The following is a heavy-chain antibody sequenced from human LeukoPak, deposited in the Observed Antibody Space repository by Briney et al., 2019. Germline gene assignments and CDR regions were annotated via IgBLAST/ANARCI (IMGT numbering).Heavy chain of an antibody. J-gene: IGHJ4*02. CDR1: GFTLSSYW. CDR2: IKQDGSEK. V-gene: IGHV3-7*01. CDR3: ARRELYDFWSGYYFDY. Sequence: GGSLTLSCAASGFTLSSYWMSWVRHAPGKGLEWVAYIKQDGSEKYYVDSVEGRFTISRDNAKNSLYLQMNSLRAEDTAVYYCARRELYDFWSGYYFDYWGQGTLVTVSS. D-gene: IGHD3-3*01.